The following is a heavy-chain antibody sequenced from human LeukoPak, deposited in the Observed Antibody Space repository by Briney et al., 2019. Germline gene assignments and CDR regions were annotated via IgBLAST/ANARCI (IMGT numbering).Heavy chain of an antibody. J-gene: IGHJ6*02. Sequence: GGSLRLSCAASGFTFSSYAMSWVRQAPGKGLEWVSGINWNGGSTGYADSVKGRFTISRDNAKNSLYLQMNSLRAEDTALYHCARDRGVVGSGSYYYYYYYGMDVWGQGTTVIVSS. D-gene: IGHD3-10*01. V-gene: IGHV3-20*01. CDR2: INWNGGST. CDR1: GFTFSSYA. CDR3: ARDRGVVGSGSYYYYYYYGMDV.